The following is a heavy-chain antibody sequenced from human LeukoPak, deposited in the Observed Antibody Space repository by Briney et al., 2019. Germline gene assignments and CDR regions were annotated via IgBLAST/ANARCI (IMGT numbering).Heavy chain of an antibody. D-gene: IGHD6-13*01. Sequence: GGSLRLSCAASGFTFDDYAMHWVRQAPGKGLEWVSGISWNSGSIGYADSVKGRFTISRDNAKNSLYLQMNSLRAEDTAVYYCARASSWYTFDIWGQGTMFTVSS. CDR1: GFTFDDYA. J-gene: IGHJ3*02. CDR3: ARASSWYTFDI. CDR2: ISWNSGSI. V-gene: IGHV3-9*01.